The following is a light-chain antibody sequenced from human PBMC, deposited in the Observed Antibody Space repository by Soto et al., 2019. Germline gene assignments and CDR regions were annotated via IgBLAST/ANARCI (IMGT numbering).Light chain of an antibody. V-gene: IGKV3D-15*01. Sequence: EIVMTQSPATLSVSPGERATLSCRPSQSVASDLAWYQKKPGQAPRLVIYDISTRATGVPTRISGSGSGTEFTLTISSLQSEDFAVYYCQQYNSWPLTFGGGTKVEIK. CDR3: QQYNSWPLT. J-gene: IGKJ4*01. CDR2: DIS. CDR1: QSVASD.